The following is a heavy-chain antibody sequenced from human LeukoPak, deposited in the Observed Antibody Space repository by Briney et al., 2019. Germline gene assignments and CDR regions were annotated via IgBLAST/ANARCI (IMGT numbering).Heavy chain of an antibody. V-gene: IGHV3-7*05. CDR1: GFTFSTYW. Sequence: GGSLRLSCAASGFTFSTYWMTWVRQAPGKALEWVASIKKDGSEIYYLDSAKGRFIVSRDNAQNSLTLQMNSLRAEDTAVYYCARARVNLDYWGQGTLVTVSS. CDR3: ARARVNLDY. J-gene: IGHJ4*02. D-gene: IGHD1-14*01. CDR2: IKKDGSEI.